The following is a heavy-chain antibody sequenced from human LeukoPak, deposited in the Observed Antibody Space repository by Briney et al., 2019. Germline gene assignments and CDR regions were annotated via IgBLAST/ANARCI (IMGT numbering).Heavy chain of an antibody. D-gene: IGHD5-18*01. CDR1: GGSFSGYY. Sequence: SETLSLTCAVYGGSFSGYYWNWIRQSPGKGLEWIGEINHFGSTNYDPSLKSRVTISGDTSKNQFSLKVNSVTAADTAVYYCARGYRAPQTFYSYHYFDSWAQGILVTVSS. J-gene: IGHJ4*02. V-gene: IGHV4-34*01. CDR3: ARGYRAPQTFYSYHYFDS. CDR2: INHFGST.